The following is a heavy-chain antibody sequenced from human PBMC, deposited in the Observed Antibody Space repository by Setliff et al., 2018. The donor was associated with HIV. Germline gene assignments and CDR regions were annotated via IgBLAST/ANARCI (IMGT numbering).Heavy chain of an antibody. D-gene: IGHD6-13*01. V-gene: IGHV4-39*07. CDR1: GGSMRSNIYY. J-gene: IGHJ4*02. Sequence: SETLSLTCSVSGGSMRSNIYYWGWIRLSPTKGLEWIGSIHLSDTYYNPSLKSRVTISVDTSKDQFSLKLSSVTAADTAVYYCARVKHSSSWYDYPYYFDYWGQGTLVTVSS. CDR3: ARVKHSSSWYDYPYYFDY. CDR2: IHLSDT.